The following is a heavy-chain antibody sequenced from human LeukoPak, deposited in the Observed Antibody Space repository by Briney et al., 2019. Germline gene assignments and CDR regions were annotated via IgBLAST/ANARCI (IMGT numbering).Heavy chain of an antibody. CDR3: ARGGATYYYDSSGYYLGS. V-gene: IGHV4-59*12. Sequence: KPSETLSLTCTVSGGSISSYYWSWIRQPPGKGLEWIGYIYYSGSTNYNPSLKSRVTISVDTSKNQFSLKLSSVTAADMAVYYCARGGATYYYDSSGYYLGSWGQGTLVTVSS. CDR1: GGSISSYY. CDR2: IYYSGST. D-gene: IGHD3-22*01. J-gene: IGHJ4*02.